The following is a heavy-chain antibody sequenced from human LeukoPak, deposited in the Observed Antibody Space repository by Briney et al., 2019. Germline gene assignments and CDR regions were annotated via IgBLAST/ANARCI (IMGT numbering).Heavy chain of an antibody. J-gene: IGHJ6*02. D-gene: IGHD3-3*01. CDR1: GFTFSSYS. Sequence: GGSLRLFCAASGFTFSSYSMNWVRQAPGKGLEWVSSISSSSSYIYYADSVKGRFTISRDNAKNSLYLQMNSLRAEDTAVYYCARDKAYYDFWSGYLDYYGMDVWGQGTTVTVSS. CDR2: ISSSSSYI. V-gene: IGHV3-21*01. CDR3: ARDKAYYDFWSGYLDYYGMDV.